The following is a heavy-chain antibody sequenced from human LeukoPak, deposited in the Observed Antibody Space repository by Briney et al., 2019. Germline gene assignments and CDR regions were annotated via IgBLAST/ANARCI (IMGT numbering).Heavy chain of an antibody. D-gene: IGHD3-3*01. CDR1: GFTFSSYA. Sequence: GGSLRLSCAASGFTFSSYAMSWVRQAPGKGLEWVSAISGSGGSTYYADSVKGRFTISRDNSKNTLYLQMNSLRAEDTAVYYCAKGTYYDFWSGYFDYWGQGTLVAVSS. CDR2: ISGSGGST. J-gene: IGHJ4*02. CDR3: AKGTYYDFWSGYFDY. V-gene: IGHV3-23*01.